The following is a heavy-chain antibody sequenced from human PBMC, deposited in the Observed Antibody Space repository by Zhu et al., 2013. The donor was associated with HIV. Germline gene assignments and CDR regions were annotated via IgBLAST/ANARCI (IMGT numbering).Heavy chain of an antibody. V-gene: IGHV1-2*02. CDR2: INPNSGGT. CDR3: ARSDQIAAAAPYYYYYYGMDV. CDR1: GYTFTGYY. D-gene: IGHD6-13*01. J-gene: IGHJ6*02. Sequence: QVQLVQSGAEVKKPGASVKVSCKASGYTFTGYYMHWVRQAPGQGLEWMGWINPNSGGTNYAQKFQGRVTMTRDTSISTAYMELSRLRSDDTAVYYCARSDQIAAAAPYYYYYYGMDVWGQGTTVTVSS.